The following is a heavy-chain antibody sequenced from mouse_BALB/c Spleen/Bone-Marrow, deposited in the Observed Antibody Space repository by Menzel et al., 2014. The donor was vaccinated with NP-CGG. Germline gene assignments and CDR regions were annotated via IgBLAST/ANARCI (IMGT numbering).Heavy chain of an antibody. Sequence: VMLVESGPGLVAPSQSLSITCTVSGFSLTVYGVNWVRQPPGKGLEWLGMIWGDGITDYNPAFKSRLSISKDDSKSQVFLKMNSLQTDGTAKYYCAREGNYFDYWGQGTTLTVSS. V-gene: IGHV2-6-7*01. CDR3: AREGNYFDY. CDR1: GFSLTVYG. CDR2: IWGDGIT. J-gene: IGHJ2*01.